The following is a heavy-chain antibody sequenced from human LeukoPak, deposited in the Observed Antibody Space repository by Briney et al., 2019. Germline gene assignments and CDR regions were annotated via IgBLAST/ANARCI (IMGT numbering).Heavy chain of an antibody. V-gene: IGHV4-39*01. D-gene: IGHD2-15*01. CDR2: FDNSGST. CDR3: ARRIGYCSGGSCHNWFDP. J-gene: IGHJ5*02. Sequence: PSETLSLTCTVSGGSISSSSYNWGWIRQPPGKGLEWIGSFDNSGSTYYNPSLKSRVTISVDTSKDQFSLKLSSVTAADTAVYYCARRIGYCSGGSCHNWFDPWGQGTLVTVSS. CDR1: GGSISSSSYN.